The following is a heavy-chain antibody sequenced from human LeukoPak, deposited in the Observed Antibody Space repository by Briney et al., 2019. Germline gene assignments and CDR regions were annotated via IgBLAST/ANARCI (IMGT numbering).Heavy chain of an antibody. CDR1: GCTFSTYV. J-gene: IGHJ4*02. CDR2: ISSNGDNT. V-gene: IGHV3-64D*06. Sequence: PGGSLRLSCSVSGCTFSTYVVHWVRQAPGKGLEYVSAISSNGDNTYYADSVKGRFTISRDNSKNTLYLQMSSLRADDTAVYYCVRGTGYWGQGTLVTVSS. CDR3: VRGTGY.